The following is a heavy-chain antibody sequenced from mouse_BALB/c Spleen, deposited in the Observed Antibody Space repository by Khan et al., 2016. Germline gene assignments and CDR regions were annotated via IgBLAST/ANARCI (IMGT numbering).Heavy chain of an antibody. V-gene: IGHV14-3*02. D-gene: IGHD1-1*01. CDR2: IDPANGNT. CDR1: GFNIKDTY. J-gene: IGHJ2*01. CDR3: ARGYYGSSHFDY. Sequence: VRLQQSGAELVKPGASVKLSCTASGFNIKDTYMHWVKQRPEQGLEWIGRIDPANGNTKYDQKFQGKATITADTSSNTAYLQLSSLTSEDTGVYYCARGYYGSSHFDYWGQGTTLTVSS.